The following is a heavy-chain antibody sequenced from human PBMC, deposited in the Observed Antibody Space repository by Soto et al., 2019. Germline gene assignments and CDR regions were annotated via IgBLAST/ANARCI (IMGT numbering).Heavy chain of an antibody. CDR1: EFTFSNYA. V-gene: IGHV3-30*03. J-gene: IGHJ4*02. Sequence: QVQLVESGGGAVQPGGSRRLSCAASEFTFSNYAMHWFRQAPGKCLQWLAVISYDGNNKYYADSVEGRFTISRYNSKNTVYRQMNSLRLEDTAVYYCARGPSYSDSYFDHWGQGTLVTVSS. D-gene: IGHD4-17*01. CDR3: ARGPSYSDSYFDH. CDR2: ISYDGNNK.